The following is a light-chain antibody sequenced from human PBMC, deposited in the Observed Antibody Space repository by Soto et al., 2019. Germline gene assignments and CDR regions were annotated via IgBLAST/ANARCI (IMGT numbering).Light chain of an antibody. CDR3: GTWDSSLSVHV. CDR2: DNN. Sequence: QSVLTQPPSVSAAPGQKVTISCSGSSSNIGNNYVSWYQQVPGTAPKLLIYDNNKRPSGNPDRFSGSKSGTSATLGISGLQTGDEADYYCGTWDSSLSVHVFGTGTQLTVL. CDR1: SSNIGNNY. J-gene: IGLJ1*01. V-gene: IGLV1-51*01.